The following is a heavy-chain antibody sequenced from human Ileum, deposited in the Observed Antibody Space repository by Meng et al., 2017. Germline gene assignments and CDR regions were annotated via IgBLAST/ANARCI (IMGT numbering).Heavy chain of an antibody. CDR3: ARHGAFRSHLDD. V-gene: IGHV4-39*01. CDR2: FFYGGTT. CDR1: GGSISSSTSY. Sequence: QLQLQESGPGLVKPSETLSLTCCVSGGSISSSTSYWGRICPPPGMGLEWIVSFFYGGTTYYNPSLESRVTTSVDTSKSQFSLNLKSVSAADTAVYFCARHGAFRSHLDDWGQGTLVTVSS. J-gene: IGHJ4*02. D-gene: IGHD3-3*02.